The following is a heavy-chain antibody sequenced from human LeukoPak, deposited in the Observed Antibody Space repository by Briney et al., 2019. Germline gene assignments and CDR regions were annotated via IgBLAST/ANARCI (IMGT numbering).Heavy chain of an antibody. CDR1: GYSISSGYY. V-gene: IGHV4-38-2*02. CDR2: TYHSGST. D-gene: IGHD3-22*01. Sequence: SETLSLTCTVSGYSISSGYYWGWIRQPPGKGLEWIGSTYHSGSTYYNPSLKSRVTISVDTSKNQFSLKLSSVTAADTAVYYCARVSYDSSGYHPLRYYYYYMDVWGKGTTVTVSS. CDR3: ARVSYDSSGYHPLRYYYYYMDV. J-gene: IGHJ6*03.